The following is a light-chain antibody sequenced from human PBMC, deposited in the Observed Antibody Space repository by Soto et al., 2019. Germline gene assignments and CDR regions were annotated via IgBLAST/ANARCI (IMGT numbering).Light chain of an antibody. CDR2: GTS. CDR1: QSVSSSY. J-gene: IGKJ1*01. CDR3: QQYGTTPWT. V-gene: IGKV3-20*01. Sequence: EIVLTQSPGTLSLSPGERATLSCRASQSVSSSYLAWYQHKPGQAPRLLISGTSSRATGISDRFSGSGTGTDFTLTISRLEPEDFAVYYCQQYGTTPWTLGQGTKVDIK.